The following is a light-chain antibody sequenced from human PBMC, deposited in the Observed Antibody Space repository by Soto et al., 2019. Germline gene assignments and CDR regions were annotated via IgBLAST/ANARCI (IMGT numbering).Light chain of an antibody. Sequence: DIQMTQSPSSLSASVGDRVTISCRASQIISNSLIWYQQKPGKAPKLLIYGASNLQSGVPSRFSGSGYGTHFTLTIRSLQPEDFATYFCQQSHNIPITFGQGTKVEIK. CDR2: GAS. CDR3: QQSHNIPIT. CDR1: QIISNS. V-gene: IGKV1-39*01. J-gene: IGKJ2*01.